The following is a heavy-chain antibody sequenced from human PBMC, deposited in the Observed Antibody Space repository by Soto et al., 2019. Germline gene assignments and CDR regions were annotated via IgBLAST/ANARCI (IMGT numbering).Heavy chain of an antibody. CDR1: GASVRSGDYY. CDR2: IYYRGTT. J-gene: IGHJ5*02. V-gene: IGHV4-61*08. D-gene: IGHD5-18*01. CDR3: TRVATAVPS. Sequence: PSETLSLTCSVSGASVRSGDYYWSWIRQPPGKELEWIGNIYYRGTTNYNPSLQGRVTMSIDTSKNQFSLMLTSVTAADTAVYYCTRVATAVPSWGRGVLVTVSS.